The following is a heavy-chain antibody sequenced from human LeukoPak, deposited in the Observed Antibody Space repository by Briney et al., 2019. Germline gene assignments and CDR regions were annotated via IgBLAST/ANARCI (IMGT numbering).Heavy chain of an antibody. V-gene: IGHV4-31*03. CDR1: GGSISSGGYY. D-gene: IGHD3-10*01. CDR3: ARGLHYYGSGTLSYFDY. Sequence: PSETLSLTCTVSGGSISSGGYYWSWIRQHPGKGLEWIGYIYYSGSTYYNPSLKSRVTISVDTPKNQFSLKLSSVTAADTAVYYCARGLHYYGSGTLSYFDYWGQGTLVTVSS. J-gene: IGHJ4*02. CDR2: IYYSGST.